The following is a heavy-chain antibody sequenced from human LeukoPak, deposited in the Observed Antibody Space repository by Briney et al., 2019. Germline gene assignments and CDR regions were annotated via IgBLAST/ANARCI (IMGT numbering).Heavy chain of an antibody. J-gene: IGHJ4*02. V-gene: IGHV3-7*01. Sequence: PGGSLRLSCGASGFTFSSCWMSWVRQAPGKGLEGVANIDSDGGDKYYGDSVKGRFYISRDNAENSLFLQMNNLRVQDSAVYYCARGGSGSSKYWVFWGQGNLVTVSS. D-gene: IGHD2-8*02. CDR3: ARGGSGSSKYWVF. CDR1: GFTFSSCW. CDR2: IDSDGGDK.